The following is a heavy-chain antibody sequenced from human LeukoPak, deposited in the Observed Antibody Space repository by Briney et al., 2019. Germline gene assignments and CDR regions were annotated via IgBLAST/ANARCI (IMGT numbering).Heavy chain of an antibody. CDR2: ISYDGSNK. CDR3: AKDRMYSSSSTRGFDP. J-gene: IGHJ5*02. V-gene: IGHV3-30*04. CDR1: GFTFSSYA. Sequence: GGSLRLSCAASGFTFSSYAMHWVRQAPGKGLEWVAVISYDGSNKYYADSVKGRFTISRDNAKNSLYLQMNSLRAEDTAVYYCAKDRMYSSSSTRGFDPWGQGTLVTVSS. D-gene: IGHD6-13*01.